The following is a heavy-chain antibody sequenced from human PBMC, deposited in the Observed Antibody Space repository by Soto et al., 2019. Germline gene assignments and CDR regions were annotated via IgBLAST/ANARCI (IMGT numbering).Heavy chain of an antibody. D-gene: IGHD3-10*01. J-gene: IGHJ3*02. V-gene: IGHV3-23*01. CDR2: ISGSGGST. CDR3: AHPRGFGVFDAYDI. Sequence: PWGSLRLSCAASGFTLSTYAMSWVRRAPGKGLVWVSAISGSGGSTFYADSVKGRFTISRDNSMNMLFLQMNSLRTEDTAVYYCAHPRGFGVFDAYDIWGQGTVVTVSS. CDR1: GFTLSTYA.